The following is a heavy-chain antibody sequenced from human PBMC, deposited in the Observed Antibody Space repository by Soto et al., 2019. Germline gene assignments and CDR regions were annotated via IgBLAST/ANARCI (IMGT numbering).Heavy chain of an antibody. Sequence: GGSLIPSCAASGFTFSSYSMNWVRQAPGKGLEWVSSISSSSSYIYYADSVRGRFTISRDNTQNSLYMKINSLRDEDTAVYYCARSGADCSSTSCYTSYYYYYGMDGWGPGTTVTVSS. V-gene: IGHV3-21*01. J-gene: IGHJ6*02. D-gene: IGHD2-2*02. CDR3: ARSGADCSSTSCYTSYYYYYGMDG. CDR2: ISSSSSYI. CDR1: GFTFSSYS.